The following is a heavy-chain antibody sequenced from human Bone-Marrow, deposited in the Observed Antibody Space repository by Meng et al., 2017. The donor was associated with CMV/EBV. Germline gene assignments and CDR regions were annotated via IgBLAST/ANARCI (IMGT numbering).Heavy chain of an antibody. V-gene: IGHV3-15*01. D-gene: IGHD2-2*02. J-gene: IGHJ5*02. CDR2: IKSKTDGGTT. CDR1: GFTFSNAW. CDR3: AREDQLLYWGNWFDP. Sequence: GGSLRLSCAASGFTFSNAWMSWVRQAPGKGLEWVGRIKSKTDGGTTDYAATVKGRFTISRDDSKNTLYLQMNSLRAEDTAVYYCAREDQLLYWGNWFDPWGQGTLVPVSS.